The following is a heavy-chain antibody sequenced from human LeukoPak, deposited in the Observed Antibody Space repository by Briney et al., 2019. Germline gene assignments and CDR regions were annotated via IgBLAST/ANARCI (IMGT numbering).Heavy chain of an antibody. Sequence: ASVTVSCKASGYTFTGYYMHWVRQAPGQGLEWMGWINPNSGGTNYAQKFQGRVTMTRDTSISTAYMELSRLRSDDTAVYYCARTTTVTTLSGFGYWGQGTLVTVSS. J-gene: IGHJ4*02. D-gene: IGHD4-17*01. CDR1: GYTFTGYY. CDR3: ARTTTVTTLSGFGY. CDR2: INPNSGGT. V-gene: IGHV1-2*02.